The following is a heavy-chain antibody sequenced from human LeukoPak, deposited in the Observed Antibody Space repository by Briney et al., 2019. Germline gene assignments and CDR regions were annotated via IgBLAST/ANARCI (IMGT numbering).Heavy chain of an antibody. Sequence: PGGSLRLSCAASGFTFSSYSMNWVRQAPGKGLEWISYSNAAGSPVSYAESVQGRFTISRDNAKNSLYLEMNSLRDDDTAVYYCAIDRSLSVAGTFDFWGQGSLVTVFS. J-gene: IGHJ4*02. CDR2: SNAAGSPV. CDR1: GFTFSSYS. CDR3: AIDRSLSVAGTFDF. D-gene: IGHD6-19*01. V-gene: IGHV3-48*02.